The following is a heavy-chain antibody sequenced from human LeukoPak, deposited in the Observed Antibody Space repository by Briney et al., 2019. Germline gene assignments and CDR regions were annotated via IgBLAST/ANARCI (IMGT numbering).Heavy chain of an antibody. Sequence: GGSLRLSCAASGFTFSSYSMNWVRQAPGKGLEWVSYISSSSSTIYYADSVKGRFTISRDNAKNSLCLQMNSLRAEDTAVYYCARDADYSESFGYNWFDPWGQGTLVTVSS. CDR2: ISSSSSTI. D-gene: IGHD4-11*01. CDR3: ARDADYSESFGYNWFDP. V-gene: IGHV3-48*01. J-gene: IGHJ5*02. CDR1: GFTFSSYS.